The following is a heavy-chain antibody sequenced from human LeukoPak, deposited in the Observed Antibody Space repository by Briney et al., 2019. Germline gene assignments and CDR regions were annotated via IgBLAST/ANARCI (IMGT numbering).Heavy chain of an antibody. CDR1: GGSISSGYY. J-gene: IGHJ6*03. CDR2: IYHSGST. Sequence: SETLSLTCTVSGGSISSGYYWGWIRQPPGKGLEWIGNIYHSGSTYYNPSLKSRVTISLDTSKNQFSLQLSSVTAADTAVYYCARGTRVHYYYYMDVWGKGTTVTISS. D-gene: IGHD1/OR15-1a*01. CDR3: ARGTRVHYYYYMDV. V-gene: IGHV4-38-2*02.